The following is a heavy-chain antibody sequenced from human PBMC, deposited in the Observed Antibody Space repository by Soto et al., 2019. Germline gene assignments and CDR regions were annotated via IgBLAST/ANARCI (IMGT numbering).Heavy chain of an antibody. CDR2: ISYDGSNK. V-gene: IGHV3-30*18. CDR3: AKGHELEPCDY. Sequence: PGGSLRLSCAASGFTFSSYGMHWVRQAPGKGLEWVAVISYDGSNKYYADSVKGRFTISRDNSKNTLYLQMNSLGAEDTAVYYCAKGHELEPCDYWGQGTLVTVSS. CDR1: GFTFSSYG. D-gene: IGHD1-1*01. J-gene: IGHJ4*02.